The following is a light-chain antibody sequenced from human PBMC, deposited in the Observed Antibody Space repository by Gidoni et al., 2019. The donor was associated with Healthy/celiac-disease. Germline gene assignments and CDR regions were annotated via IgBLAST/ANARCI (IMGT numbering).Light chain of an antibody. Sequence: IQMTHSPSSLSASVGDRVTITCRARQSISRYLNWYKQKPGKAPKLLFFAASSLQSGVPSRFSGSGSGTDFTLTISSLQPEDFATYYCQQTYSAPPTFGQGTKVDIK. CDR3: QQTYSAPPT. V-gene: IGKV1-39*01. CDR1: QSISRY. CDR2: AAS. J-gene: IGKJ1*01.